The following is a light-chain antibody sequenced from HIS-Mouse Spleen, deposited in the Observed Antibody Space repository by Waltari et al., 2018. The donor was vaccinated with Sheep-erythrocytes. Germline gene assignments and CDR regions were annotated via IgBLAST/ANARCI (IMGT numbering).Light chain of an antibody. CDR3: QAWDSSTYV. CDR2: QDS. V-gene: IGLV3-1*01. Sequence: SYELTQPPSVSVSPGQTASITCSGDKLGDKYACWYQQKPGQSPVLVIYQDSKRPSGIPVRFSGSTSGNTATLTISGTQAMDEADYYCQAWDSSTYVFGTGTKVTVL. CDR1: KLGDKY. J-gene: IGLJ1*01.